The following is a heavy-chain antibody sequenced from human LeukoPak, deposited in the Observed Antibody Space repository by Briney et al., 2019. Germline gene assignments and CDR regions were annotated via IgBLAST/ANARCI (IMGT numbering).Heavy chain of an antibody. CDR3: ARGSGSFSGGFDY. J-gene: IGHJ4*02. Sequence: GGSLRLSCAASGFTFSSHNMNWVRQAPGKGLEWVSYISSSSSTIYYADSVKGRFTISRDNAKNSLYLQMNSLRDEDTAVYYCARGSGSFSGGFDYWGQGTLVTVSS. CDR1: GFTFSSHN. CDR2: ISSSSSTI. D-gene: IGHD1-26*01. V-gene: IGHV3-48*02.